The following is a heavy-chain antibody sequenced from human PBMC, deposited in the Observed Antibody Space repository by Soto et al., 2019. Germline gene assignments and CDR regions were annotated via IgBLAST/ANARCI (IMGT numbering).Heavy chain of an antibody. Sequence: SETLSLTGTVSGGSISSGDYYWSWIRQPPGKGLEWIGYIYYIGSTYYNPSLKSRVTISVDTSKNQFSLKLSSVTAADTAVYYCASGGGSMTTVVTPFDYLGQLTPVTV. D-gene: IGHD4-17*01. CDR2: IYYIGST. CDR3: ASGGGSMTTVVTPFDY. V-gene: IGHV4-30-4*01. CDR1: GGSISSGDYY. J-gene: IGHJ4*02.